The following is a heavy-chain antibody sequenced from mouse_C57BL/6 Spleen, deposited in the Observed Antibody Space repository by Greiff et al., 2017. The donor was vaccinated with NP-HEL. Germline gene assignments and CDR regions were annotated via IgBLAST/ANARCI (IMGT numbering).Heavy chain of an antibody. CDR1: GFSLTSYG. CDR2: IWSGGST. CDR3: ARKGIVRYAMDY. V-gene: IGHV2-2*01. D-gene: IGHD2-12*01. Sequence: TCTVSGFSLTSYGVHWVRQSPGKGLEWLGVIWSGGSTDYNAAFISRLSISKDNSKSPVFFKMNSLQADDTAIYYCARKGIVRYAMDYWGQGTSVTVSS. J-gene: IGHJ4*01.